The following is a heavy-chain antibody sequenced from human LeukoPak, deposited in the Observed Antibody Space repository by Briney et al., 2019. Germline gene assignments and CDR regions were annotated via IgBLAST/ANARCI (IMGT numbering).Heavy chain of an antibody. CDR3: ARVGLRYCSGGSCYFPYNWFDP. J-gene: IGHJ5*02. V-gene: IGHV1-2*02. CDR1: GYTFTGYY. D-gene: IGHD2-15*01. CDR2: ISPNSGGT. Sequence: ASVKVSFKASGYTFTGYYMFWVRQAPGQGLEWMGWISPNSGGTSYAQDFEGRVTMTRDTSIGTAYMELSRLRSDDTAVYYCARVGLRYCSGGSCYFPYNWFDPWGQGTLVTVSS.